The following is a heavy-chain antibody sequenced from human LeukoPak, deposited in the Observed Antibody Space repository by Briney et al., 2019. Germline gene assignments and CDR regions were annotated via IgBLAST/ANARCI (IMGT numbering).Heavy chain of an antibody. Sequence: SETLSLTCTVSGASISSYYWSWIRQPPGKGLEWIGYIYYSGSTNYNASLKSRVSISVDRAKNQFSLKLRSVTAADTAVYYCARVGYYFDYWGQGTLVTVSS. V-gene: IGHV4-59*08. CDR1: GASISSYY. D-gene: IGHD1-26*01. J-gene: IGHJ4*02. CDR2: IYYSGST. CDR3: ARVGYYFDY.